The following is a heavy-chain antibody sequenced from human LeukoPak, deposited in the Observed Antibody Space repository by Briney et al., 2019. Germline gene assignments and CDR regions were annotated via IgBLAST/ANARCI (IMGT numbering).Heavy chain of an antibody. Sequence: PGGSLRLSCAASGFTFDDYGMSWVRQAPGKGLEWVSGINWNGGSTGYADSVKGRFTISRDNAKNSLYLQMNSLRAEDTVLYYCARESNEYYYDSSGYPWFDPWGQGTLVTVSS. D-gene: IGHD3-22*01. CDR2: INWNGGST. V-gene: IGHV3-20*04. CDR3: ARESNEYYYDSSGYPWFDP. J-gene: IGHJ5*02. CDR1: GFTFDDYG.